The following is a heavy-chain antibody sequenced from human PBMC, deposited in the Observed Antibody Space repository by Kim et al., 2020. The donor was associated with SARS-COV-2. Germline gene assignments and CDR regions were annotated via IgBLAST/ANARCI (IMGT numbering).Heavy chain of an antibody. J-gene: IGHJ6*02. V-gene: IGHV1-24*01. Sequence: ASVKVSCKVSGYTLTELSMHWVRQAPGKGLEWMGGFDPEDGETIYAQKFQGRVTMTEDTSTDTAYMELSSLRSEDTAVYYCATVLKDSLRYFDWLRHSWSLSIPDYGMDVWGQGTTVTVSS. CDR1: GYTLTELS. CDR2: FDPEDGET. CDR3: ATVLKDSLRYFDWLRHSWSLSIPDYGMDV. D-gene: IGHD3-9*01.